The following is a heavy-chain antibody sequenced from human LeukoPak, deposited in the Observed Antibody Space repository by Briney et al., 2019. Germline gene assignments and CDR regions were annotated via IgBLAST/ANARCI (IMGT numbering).Heavy chain of an antibody. Sequence: GGSLRLSCAASGFTFSSYGMHWVRQAPGKGLEWVAFIRYDGSNKYYADSVKGRFTISRDNSKNTLYLQMNSLRAEDTAVYYCAKAGGHIVVVTAIIFDYWGQGTLVTVSS. D-gene: IGHD2-21*02. V-gene: IGHV3-30*02. CDR1: GFTFSSYG. CDR3: AKAGGHIVVVTAIIFDY. CDR2: IRYDGSNK. J-gene: IGHJ4*02.